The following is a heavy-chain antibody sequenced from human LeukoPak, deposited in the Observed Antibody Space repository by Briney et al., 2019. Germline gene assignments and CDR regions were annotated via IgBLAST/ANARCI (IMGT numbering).Heavy chain of an antibody. Sequence: PSETLSLTCTVSGGSISSYYWSGIRQPAGKGLEWIGRIYTSGSTNYNPSLKSRVTMSVDTSKNQFSLKLSSVTAADTAVYYCARDPRYGYNFDYYYGMDVWGQGTTVTVSS. J-gene: IGHJ6*02. CDR2: IYTSGST. D-gene: IGHD5-24*01. V-gene: IGHV4-4*07. CDR3: ARDPRYGYNFDYYYGMDV. CDR1: GGSISSYY.